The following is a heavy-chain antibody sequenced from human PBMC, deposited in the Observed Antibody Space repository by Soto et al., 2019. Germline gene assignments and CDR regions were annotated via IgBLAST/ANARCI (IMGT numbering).Heavy chain of an antibody. J-gene: IGHJ4*02. CDR1: GFTFDDYA. Sequence: EVQLVESGGGLVQPGRSLRLSCAASGFTFDDYAMHWVRQAPGKGLEWVSGISWNSGSIGYADSVKGRFTISRDNAKNSLYLQMNSLRAEDTALYYCAKAGGVDIVATITLDYWGQGTLVTVSS. CDR2: ISWNSGSI. D-gene: IGHD5-12*01. CDR3: AKAGGVDIVATITLDY. V-gene: IGHV3-9*01.